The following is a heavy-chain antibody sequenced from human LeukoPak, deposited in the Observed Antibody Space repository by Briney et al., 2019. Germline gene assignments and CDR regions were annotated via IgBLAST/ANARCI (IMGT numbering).Heavy chain of an antibody. CDR1: GFTFSSYW. D-gene: IGHD2-2*01. CDR2: IKQDGSEK. V-gene: IGHV3-7*01. J-gene: IGHJ3*02. CDR3: ASLYVPATGGDAFDI. Sequence: GGSLRLSCAASGFTFSSYWMSWVRQAPGKGLEWVANIKQDGSEKYYVDSVKGRFTISRDNAKNSLYLQMNSLRAEDTAVYYCASLYVPATGGDAFDIWGQGTMVTVSS.